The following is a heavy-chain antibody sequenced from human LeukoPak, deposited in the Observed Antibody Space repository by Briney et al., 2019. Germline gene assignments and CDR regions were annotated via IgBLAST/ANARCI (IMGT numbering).Heavy chain of an antibody. V-gene: IGHV1-2*02. CDR1: GYTITGYY. CDR2: INPNSGGT. J-gene: IGHJ3*02. CDR3: ARAAGEPPFWSGFNGGAFDI. Sequence: ASVKVSCKASGYTITGYYMHWVRQAPGQGLEWMGWINPNSGGTNYAQKFQGRVTMTRDTSKNQFSLKLSSVTAADTAVYYCARAAGEPPFWSGFNGGAFDIWGQGTMVTVSS. D-gene: IGHD3-3*01.